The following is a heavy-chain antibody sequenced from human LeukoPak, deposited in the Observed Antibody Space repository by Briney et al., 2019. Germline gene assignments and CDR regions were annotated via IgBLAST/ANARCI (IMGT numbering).Heavy chain of an antibody. D-gene: IGHD3-22*01. CDR2: IYYSGIT. CDR1: GGSISSGDYY. CDR3: AREDQVGLFLDY. Sequence: SETLSLTCTVSGGSISSGDYYWSWIRQPPGKGLEWIGYIYYSGITYYNPSLKSRVAISVDTSKNQFSLKLSSVTAADTAVYYCAREDQVGLFLDYWGQGTLVTVSS. J-gene: IGHJ4*02. V-gene: IGHV4-30-4*08.